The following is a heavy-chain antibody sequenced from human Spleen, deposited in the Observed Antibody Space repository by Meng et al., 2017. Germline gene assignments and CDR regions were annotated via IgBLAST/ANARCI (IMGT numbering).Heavy chain of an antibody. CDR2: IVPIFGTP. J-gene: IGHJ4*02. D-gene: IGHD3-9*01. CDR1: GGTFSTSI. Sequence: QVQLVQSGAEVKKPGSSVKFSCKASGGTFSTSIINWVRQAPGQGLEWVGGIVPIFGTPDYAQKFQGRVTITADKSTSTAYMELSSLRSEDTAMYYCASRDDFLTGADYWGQGSLVTVSS. CDR3: ASRDDFLTGADY. V-gene: IGHV1-69*06.